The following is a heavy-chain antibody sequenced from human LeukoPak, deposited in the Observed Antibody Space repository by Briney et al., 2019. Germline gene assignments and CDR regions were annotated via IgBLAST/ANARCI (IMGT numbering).Heavy chain of an antibody. CDR2: IIPILGIA. CDR3: ARTPIAARRSDWFDP. Sequence: SVKVSCKASGGTFSSYAISWVRQAPGQGLEWMGRIIPILGIANYAQKLQGRVTMTTDTSTSTAYMELRSLRSDDTAVYYCARTPIAARRSDWFDPWGQGTLVTVSS. D-gene: IGHD6-6*01. CDR1: GGTFSSYA. J-gene: IGHJ5*02. V-gene: IGHV1-69*04.